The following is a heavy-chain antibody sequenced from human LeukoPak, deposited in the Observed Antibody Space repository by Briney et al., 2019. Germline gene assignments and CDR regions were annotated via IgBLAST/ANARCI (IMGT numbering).Heavy chain of an antibody. J-gene: IGHJ4*02. CDR3: ARRGEDILTGYYRAFDY. CDR2: ISAYNGNT. D-gene: IGHD3-9*01. V-gene: IGHV1-18*04. CDR1: GYTFTSYG. Sequence: ASVKVSCTASGYTFTSYGISWVRQAPGQGLEWMGWISAYNGNTNYAQKLQGRVTMTTDTSTSTAYMELRSLRSDDTAVYYCARRGEDILTGYYRAFDYWGQGTLVTVSS.